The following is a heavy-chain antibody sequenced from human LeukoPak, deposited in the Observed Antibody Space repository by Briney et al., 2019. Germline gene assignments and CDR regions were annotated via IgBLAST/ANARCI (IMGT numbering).Heavy chain of an antibody. D-gene: IGHD6-19*01. CDR2: IYYSGST. V-gene: IGHV4-39*01. J-gene: IGHJ4*02. Sequence: PSETLCLTCTVSGGSISSSTYYWGWIRQPPGKGLEWIGNIYYSGSTYYNPSLKSRVTISVDTSKNQFSLKLSSVTAADTAVYYCARRPTGSIAVAGNYFDYWGQGTLVTVSS. CDR1: GGSISSSTYY. CDR3: ARRPTGSIAVAGNYFDY.